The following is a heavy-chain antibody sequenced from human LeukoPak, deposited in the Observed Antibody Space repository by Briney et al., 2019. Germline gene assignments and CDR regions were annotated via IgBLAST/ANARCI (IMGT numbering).Heavy chain of an antibody. D-gene: IGHD2-2*01. CDR2: ISSSSSYI. J-gene: IGHJ6*03. Sequence: GGSLRLSCAASGFTFSSYSMNWVRQAPGKGLEWVSSISSSSSYIYYADSVKGRFTISRDNAKNSLYLQVNSLRAEDTAVYYCARDAHCSSTSCYVNYYYYYYMDVWGKGTTVTVSS. CDR1: GFTFSSYS. V-gene: IGHV3-21*01. CDR3: ARDAHCSSTSCYVNYYYYYYMDV.